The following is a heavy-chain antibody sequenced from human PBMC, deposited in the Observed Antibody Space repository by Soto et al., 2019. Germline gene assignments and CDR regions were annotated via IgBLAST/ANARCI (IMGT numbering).Heavy chain of an antibody. CDR1: GGTFSSYA. CDR2: IIPIFGTA. V-gene: IGHV1-69*06. J-gene: IGHJ6*02. CDR3: ARYDFWSGYAAMRSYYYYGMDV. Sequence: SVKVSCKASGGTFSSYAISWVRQAPGQGLEWMGGIIPIFGTANYAQKFQGRVTITADKSTSTAYMELSSLRSEDTAVYYCARYDFWSGYAAMRSYYYYGMDVWGQGTTVTVSS. D-gene: IGHD3-3*01.